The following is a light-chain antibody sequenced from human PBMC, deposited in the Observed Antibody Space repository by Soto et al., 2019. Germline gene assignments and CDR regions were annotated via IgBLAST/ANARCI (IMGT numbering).Light chain of an antibody. CDR1: QSISTW. V-gene: IGKV1-5*03. CDR2: KAS. CDR3: QQYNSYSPT. J-gene: IGKJ1*01. Sequence: DIPMTQSPSTLFASVGDRVTITCRASQSISTWLAWYQQEPGKAPKLLIHKASSLQSGVPSRFSGSGSGTDFTLTISSLHPDDFATYYCQQYNSYSPTFGQGTRVEIK.